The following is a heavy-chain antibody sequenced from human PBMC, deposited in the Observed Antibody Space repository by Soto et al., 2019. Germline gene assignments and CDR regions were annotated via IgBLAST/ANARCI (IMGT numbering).Heavy chain of an antibody. D-gene: IGHD3-9*01. CDR1: GGSVSSSSYY. Sequence: PSETLSLTSTVSGGSVSSSSYYWNWIRQPPGKGLEWIGYIYYRGSTNYNPSLKSRVTISEDTSKNQFSLKLSSVTAADTAVYYCARGFLTGYHYWGQGILVTVSS. CDR2: IYYRGST. V-gene: IGHV4-61*01. J-gene: IGHJ4*02. CDR3: ARGFLTGYHY.